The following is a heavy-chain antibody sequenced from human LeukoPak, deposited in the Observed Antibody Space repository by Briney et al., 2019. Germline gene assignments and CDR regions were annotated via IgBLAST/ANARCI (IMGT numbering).Heavy chain of an antibody. Sequence: SETLSLTCTVSGGSISSSSYYWGWIRQPPGKGLEWIGSIYYSGSTYYNPSLKSRVTISVDTSKNQFSLKLSSVTAADTAAYYCARLHTVTILRTQLIFDYWGQGTLVTVSS. CDR1: GGSISSSSYY. D-gene: IGHD4-17*01. CDR2: IYYSGST. CDR3: ARLHTVTILRTQLIFDY. V-gene: IGHV4-39*01. J-gene: IGHJ4*02.